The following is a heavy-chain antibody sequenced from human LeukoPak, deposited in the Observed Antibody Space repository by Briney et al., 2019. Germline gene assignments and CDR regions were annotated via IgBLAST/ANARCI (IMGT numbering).Heavy chain of an antibody. Sequence: PGGSLRLSCAASGFTFSSYAMHWVRQAPGKGLEWVAVISYDGSNKYYADSVGARFTISRDNSENTLYLQMNDLRVEDTAVFYCATSGATAGGPYYYYGMDVWGQGTTVTVSS. J-gene: IGHJ6*02. CDR1: GFTFSSYA. CDR2: ISYDGSNK. D-gene: IGHD6-13*01. CDR3: ATSGATAGGPYYYYGMDV. V-gene: IGHV3-30-3*01.